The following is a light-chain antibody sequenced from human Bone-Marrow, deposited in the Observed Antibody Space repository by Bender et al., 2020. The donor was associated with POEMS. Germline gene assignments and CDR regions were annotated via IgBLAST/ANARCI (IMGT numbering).Light chain of an antibody. CDR3: SSYTGSGDV. CDR2: EVI. CDR1: SADVGSCNC. Sequence: QSALTQPPSASGSPGQSVTISCTGTSADVGSCNCVSWYQHHPGKAPKLMIYEVIKRPSGVSNRFSGSKTGNTASLTISDLQAEDEADYYCSSYTGSGDVFGTGTKVTVL. V-gene: IGLV2-8*01. J-gene: IGLJ1*01.